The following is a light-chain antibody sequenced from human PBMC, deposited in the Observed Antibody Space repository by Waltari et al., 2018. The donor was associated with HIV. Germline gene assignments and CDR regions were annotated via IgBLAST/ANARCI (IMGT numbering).Light chain of an antibody. CDR3: QQYNIWPPVT. CDR1: QSVSSE. J-gene: IGKJ4*01. Sequence: EIEMTQFPATLSVSPGERATLSCRASQSVSSELAWYQQKPGQAPRLLIYDASTRATGIPARFSGSGSGTEFTLTISSLQSEDFAVYYCQQYNIWPPVTFGGGTKVEIK. V-gene: IGKV3-15*01. CDR2: DAS.